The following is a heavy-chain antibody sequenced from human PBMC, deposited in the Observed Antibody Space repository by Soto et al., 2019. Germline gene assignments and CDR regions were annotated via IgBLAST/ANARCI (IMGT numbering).Heavy chain of an antibody. Sequence: QVQLVQSGPEVKKPGASVTLSCKASGYNFNNYGISWVRQAPGQGLEWMGWISGNNGNTKYGQKFDVSVAFTTNSSTCTAYMEVRSLRSDDTANYYCVRRVVTTLDDAFDIWGAGTRVRVSS. CDR2: ISGNNGNT. V-gene: IGHV1-18*01. D-gene: IGHD2-21*02. CDR1: GYNFNNYG. CDR3: VRRVVTTLDDAFDI. J-gene: IGHJ3*02.